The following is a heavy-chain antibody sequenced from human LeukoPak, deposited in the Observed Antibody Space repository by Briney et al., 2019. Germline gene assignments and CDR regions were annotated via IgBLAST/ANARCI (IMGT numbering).Heavy chain of an antibody. CDR1: DGSISSYY. V-gene: IGHV4-4*07. Sequence: SETLSLTCTVSDGSISSYYWSWIRQPAGKGLEWIGRFYSGGSADYNPSLKSRVTMSIDTSKNQFSLKLSSVTAADTAVYYCARVYSGYDLPGSLANYYFDYWGQGTLVTVSS. CDR2: FYSGGSA. J-gene: IGHJ4*02. CDR3: ARVYSGYDLPGSLANYYFDY. D-gene: IGHD5-12*01.